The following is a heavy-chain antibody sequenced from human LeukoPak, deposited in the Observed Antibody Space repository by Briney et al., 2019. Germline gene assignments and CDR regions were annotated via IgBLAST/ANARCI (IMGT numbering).Heavy chain of an antibody. J-gene: IGHJ5*02. CDR2: IKEDGSEK. CDR3: ARASKPWLQLT. D-gene: IGHD5-24*01. Sequence: PGGSLRLSCAASGFTFSDSSIHWVRQAQGKGLEWVGNIKEDGSEKRYADSVRGRFTISRDNAQTSIYLQMSSLRAEDTAVYYCARASKPWLQLTWGQGTHVTISS. V-gene: IGHV3-7*05. CDR1: GFTFSDSS.